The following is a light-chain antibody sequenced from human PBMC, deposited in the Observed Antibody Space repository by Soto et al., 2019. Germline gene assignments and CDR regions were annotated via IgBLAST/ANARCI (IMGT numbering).Light chain of an antibody. V-gene: IGLV1-44*01. CDR2: NSY. J-gene: IGLJ1*01. CDR1: SSNIGSKT. Sequence: QSVLTQPPSASGTPGQRVPISCSGSSSNIGSKTVNWYQQLAGTVPKLLIYNSYQRPSGVPDRFSGSKSGTSASLAISGLQSYDEADYYCAAWDASLNGYVFGAGTKVTVL. CDR3: AAWDASLNGYV.